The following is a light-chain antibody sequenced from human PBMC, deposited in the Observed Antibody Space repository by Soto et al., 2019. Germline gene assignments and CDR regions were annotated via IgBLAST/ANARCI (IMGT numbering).Light chain of an antibody. CDR2: EVS. J-gene: IGLJ1*01. V-gene: IGLV2-14*01. CDR1: SSDVGGYNY. CDR3: NSYTSKTTGV. Sequence: QSALTQPASVSGSPGQSITISCTGTSSDVGGYNYVSWYQQHPGKAPKLIIYEVSNRPSGVSNRFSGSKSGHTASRTISGLQAEDEADYYCNSYTSKTTGVFGTGTKLPVL.